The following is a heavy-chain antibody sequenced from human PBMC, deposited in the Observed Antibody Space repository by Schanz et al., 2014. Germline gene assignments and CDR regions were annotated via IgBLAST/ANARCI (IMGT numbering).Heavy chain of an antibody. V-gene: IGHV3-66*01. J-gene: IGHJ4*02. CDR3: ARVHHYDPSGWGYFDY. CDR1: GFTVSSNH. D-gene: IGHD3-22*01. Sequence: EGRLAESGGGLVQPGGSLRLSCAVSGFTVSSNHMSWVRQAPGKGLEWVSVIYSGIGAYYADSVKDRFTVSRDNSKNTVYLQMNRLRAEDTAVYYCARVHHYDPSGWGYFDYWGQGALXTVSS. CDR2: IYSGIGA.